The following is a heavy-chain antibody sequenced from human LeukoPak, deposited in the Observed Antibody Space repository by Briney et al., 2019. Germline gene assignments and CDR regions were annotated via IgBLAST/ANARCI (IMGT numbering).Heavy chain of an antibody. CDR3: ARDRYAYDY. CDR2: IYGDGSFT. Sequence: GGSLRLSCAASGFTFSNFWMHWVRQAPGKGLVWVALIYGDGSFTRYADSVKGRFTISRDNAKNTLYLQMNSLRAEDTAVYYCARDRYAYDYWGQGTLVTVSS. V-gene: IGHV3-74*01. J-gene: IGHJ4*02. CDR1: GFTFSNFW. D-gene: IGHD5-12*01.